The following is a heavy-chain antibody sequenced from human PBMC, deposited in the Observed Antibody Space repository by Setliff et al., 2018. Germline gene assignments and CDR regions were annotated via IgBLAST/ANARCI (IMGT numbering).Heavy chain of an antibody. CDR2: FIPVIDTT. J-gene: IGHJ3*01. Sequence: GASVKVSCKSSGGTFSSSGITWVRQAPGQGLQWLGRFIPVIDTTDYAQNFQGRVTITADELTRTVYMELSSLRSEDTAIYYCARGRDGYTSNAFEFWGQGTMVTVSS. D-gene: IGHD5-12*01. CDR3: ARGRDGYTSNAFEF. CDR1: GGTFSSSG. V-gene: IGHV1-69*11.